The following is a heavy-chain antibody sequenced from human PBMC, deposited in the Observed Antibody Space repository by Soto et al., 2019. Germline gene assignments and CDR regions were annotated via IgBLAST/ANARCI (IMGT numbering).Heavy chain of an antibody. V-gene: IGHV4-59*01. CDR2: IYYSGST. CDR1: GGSISSYY. Sequence: SETLSLTCTVSGGSISSYYWSWIRQPPGKGLEWIGYIYYSGSTNYNPSLKSRVTISVDTSKNQFSLKLSSVTAADTAVYYCASNLPRYSGSYLQYWGQGTLATVSS. D-gene: IGHD1-26*01. J-gene: IGHJ1*01. CDR3: ASNLPRYSGSYLQY.